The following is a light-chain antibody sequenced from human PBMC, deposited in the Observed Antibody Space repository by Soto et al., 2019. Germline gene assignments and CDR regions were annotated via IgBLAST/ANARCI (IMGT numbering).Light chain of an antibody. Sequence: EVVLTQSPNTLSLSPGESATLSCRASQAVSSTYLVWYQQKPGLAPRLLIYGASSRAPGISDRFSGSGSGTYFTLTISRLEPEYFAVYYCHQCGNSWWTFGEGTKVEIK. CDR1: QAVSSTY. CDR2: GAS. CDR3: HQCGNSWWT. V-gene: IGKV3-20*01. J-gene: IGKJ1*01.